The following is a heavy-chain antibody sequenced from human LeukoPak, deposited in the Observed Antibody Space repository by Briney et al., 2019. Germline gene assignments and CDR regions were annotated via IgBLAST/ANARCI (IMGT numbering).Heavy chain of an antibody. Sequence: ASVKVSCKASGYTFTGYYMHWVRQASGQGLEWMGWINPNSGGTNYAQKFQGRVTMTRDTSISTACMELSRLRSDDTAVYYCARVRFLEWFFDAFDIWGQGTMVTVSS. V-gene: IGHV1-2*02. CDR3: ARVRFLEWFFDAFDI. D-gene: IGHD3-3*01. CDR1: GYTFTGYY. J-gene: IGHJ3*02. CDR2: INPNSGGT.